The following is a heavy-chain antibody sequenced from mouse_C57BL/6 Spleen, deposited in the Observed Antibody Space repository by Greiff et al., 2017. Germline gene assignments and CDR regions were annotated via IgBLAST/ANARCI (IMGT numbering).Heavy chain of an antibody. CDR1: GYTFTSYW. V-gene: IGHV1-59*01. CDR2: IDPSDSYT. Sequence: VQLQQPGAELVRPGTSVKLSCKASGYTFTSYWMHWVKQRPGQGLEWIGVIDPSDSYTNYNQKFKGKATLTVDTSSSTAYMQLSSLTSGDSAVYYCARKWVITTGYFDYWGQGTTLTVSS. D-gene: IGHD1-1*01. CDR3: ARKWVITTGYFDY. J-gene: IGHJ2*01.